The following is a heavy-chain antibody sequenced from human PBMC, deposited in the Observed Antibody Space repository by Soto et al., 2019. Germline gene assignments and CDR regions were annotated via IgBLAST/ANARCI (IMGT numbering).Heavy chain of an antibody. J-gene: IGHJ6*02. CDR1: GGSISSGGYY. V-gene: IGHV4-31*03. CDR3: AREKKRSHYYDSSGYYDYGMDA. Sequence: SETLSLTCTVPGGSISSGGYYWSWIRQHPGKGLEWIGYIYYSGSTYYNPSLKSRVTISVDTSKNQFSLKLSSVTAADTAVYYCAREKKRSHYYDSSGYYDYGMDAWGQGTTVTVSS. D-gene: IGHD3-22*01. CDR2: IYYSGST.